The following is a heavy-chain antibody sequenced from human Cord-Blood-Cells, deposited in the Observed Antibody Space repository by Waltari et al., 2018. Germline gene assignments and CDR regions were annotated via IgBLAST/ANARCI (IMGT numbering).Heavy chain of an antibody. D-gene: IGHD4-17*01. V-gene: IGHV1-3*01. CDR1: GYTFTSYA. CDR3: ARTNGRNGDYYFDY. Sequence: QVQLVQSGAEVKKPGASVKVSCKASGYTFTSYAMHWVRQAPGQRLEWMGWINAGNGNTKYSQKLQGRVTITRDTSASTAYMELSSLRSEDTAVYYCARTNGRNGDYYFDYWGQGTLVTVSS. J-gene: IGHJ4*02. CDR2: INAGNGNT.